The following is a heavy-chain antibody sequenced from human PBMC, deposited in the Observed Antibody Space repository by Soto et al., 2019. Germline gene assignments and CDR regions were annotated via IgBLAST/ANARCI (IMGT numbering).Heavy chain of an antibody. CDR1: GFTFSSYA. CDR3: AKGIVGAPQAHGYFQH. V-gene: IGHV3-23*01. J-gene: IGHJ1*01. D-gene: IGHD1-26*01. Sequence: HPGGSLRLSCAASGFTFSSYAMSWVRQAPGKGLEWVSAISGSGGSTYYADSVKGRFTISRDNSKNTLYLQMNSLRAEDTAVYYCAKGIVGAPQAHGYFQHWGQGTLVTVSS. CDR2: ISGSGGST.